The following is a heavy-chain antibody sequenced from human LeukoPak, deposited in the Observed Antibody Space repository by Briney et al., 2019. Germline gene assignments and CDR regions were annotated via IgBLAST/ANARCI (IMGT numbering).Heavy chain of an antibody. CDR1: GFTFSGYW. D-gene: IGHD1-26*01. V-gene: IGHV3-74*01. CDR3: ARDLRATRDRGHFDY. J-gene: IGHJ4*02. CDR2: IKSDGSIT. Sequence: GGSLRLSCAASGFTFSGYWMHWVRQAPGKGLVWVSRIKSDGSITSYADSVKGRVTISRDNAKNTLYLQMNSLRAEDTAVYYCARDLRATRDRGHFDYWGQGALVTVSS.